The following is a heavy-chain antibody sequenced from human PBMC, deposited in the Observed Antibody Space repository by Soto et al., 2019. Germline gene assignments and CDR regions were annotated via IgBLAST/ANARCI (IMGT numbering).Heavy chain of an antibody. CDR2: IYTGGTT. CDR3: HGYGY. J-gene: IGHJ4*02. Sequence: EVQLVESGGGLIQPGGSLRLSCVVSGFTVSSSNYMSWVRQAPGKGLEWVSVIYTGGTTYYADSVKGRFTFSRDNSKNTLYLQMNSLRAEDTAVYYCHGYGYWGQGTLVTVSS. CDR1: GFTVSSSNY. V-gene: IGHV3-53*01. D-gene: IGHD5-12*01.